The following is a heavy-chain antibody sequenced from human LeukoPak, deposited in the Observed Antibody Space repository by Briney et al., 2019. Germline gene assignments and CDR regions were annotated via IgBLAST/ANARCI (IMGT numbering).Heavy chain of an antibody. J-gene: IGHJ4*02. CDR2: ISSSSSYI. CDR3: AKVKVSTGGYDILTGLPPDY. V-gene: IGHV3-21*04. CDR1: GFTFSSYS. D-gene: IGHD3-9*01. Sequence: PGESLRLSCAASGFTFSSYSMNWVRQAPGKGLEWVSSISSSSSYIYYADSVKGRFTISRDNAKNSLYLQMNSLRAEDTAVYYCAKVKVSTGGYDILTGLPPDYWGQGTLVTVSS.